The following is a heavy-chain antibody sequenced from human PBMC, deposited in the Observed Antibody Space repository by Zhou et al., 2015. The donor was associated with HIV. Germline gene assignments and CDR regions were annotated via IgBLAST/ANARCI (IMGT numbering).Heavy chain of an antibody. J-gene: IGHJ4*02. Sequence: LVQSGTEVRKPGSSVKVSCKASGGTFSGSDISWVRQAPGQGLEWMGGITPMFDIEKYAQRFRARLNITVDKLTSTAYMELSSLTSEDTAMYYCTRGRWEVPDAYWGQGTLVTVSP. CDR2: ITPMFDIE. D-gene: IGHD1-26*01. CDR3: TRGRWEVPDAY. V-gene: IGHV1-69*17. CDR1: GGTFSGSD.